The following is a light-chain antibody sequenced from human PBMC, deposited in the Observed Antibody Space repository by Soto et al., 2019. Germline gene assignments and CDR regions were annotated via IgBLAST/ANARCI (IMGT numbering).Light chain of an antibody. V-gene: IGLV1-40*01. J-gene: IGLJ7*01. CDR1: SSNIGAGYD. CDR2: GNS. Sequence: SVLTQPPSVSGAPGQRVTISCTGSSSNIGAGYDVHWYQQLPGTAPKLLIYGNSNRPSGVPDRFSGSKSGTSASLAITGLQAEDEADYYCQSYDSSLSRAVFGGGTQLTVL. CDR3: QSYDSSLSRAV.